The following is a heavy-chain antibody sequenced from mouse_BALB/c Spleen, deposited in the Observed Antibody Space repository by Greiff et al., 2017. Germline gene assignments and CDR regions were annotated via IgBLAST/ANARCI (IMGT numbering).Heavy chain of an antibody. J-gene: IGHJ3*01. CDR3: ARAPYYYGSSYGFAY. CDR2: INSNGGST. CDR1: GFTFSSYG. Sequence: EVKLMESGGGLVQPGGSLKLSCAASGFTFSSYGMSWVRQTPDKRLELVATINSNGGSTYYPDSVKGRFTISRDNAKNTLYLQMSSLKSEDTAMYYCARAPYYYGSSYGFAYWGQGTLVTVSA. V-gene: IGHV5-6-3*01. D-gene: IGHD1-1*01.